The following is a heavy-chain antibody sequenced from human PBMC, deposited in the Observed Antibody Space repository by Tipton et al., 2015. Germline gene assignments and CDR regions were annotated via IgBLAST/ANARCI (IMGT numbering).Heavy chain of an antibody. CDR1: GGSISSYY. CDR2: IYYSGNT. V-gene: IGHV4-59*08. D-gene: IGHD4-17*01. CDR3: ARSRYTVTPDS. Sequence: TLSLTCTVSGGSISSYYWSWIRQPPGKGLGWIGFIYYSGNTKYNPSLKSRVITSVDTSKNQFSLTVPSVTAADTAVYYCARSRYTVTPDSWGQGTLVTVSS. J-gene: IGHJ4*02.